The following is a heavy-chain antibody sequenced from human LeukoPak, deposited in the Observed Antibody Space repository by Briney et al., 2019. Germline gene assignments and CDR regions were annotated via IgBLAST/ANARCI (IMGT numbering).Heavy chain of an antibody. Sequence: GGSLRLSCAASGFTFSSYSMNWVRQAPGKGLEWVSYISSSSSTIYYADSVKGRFTISRDNAKNSLYLQMNSLRAEDTAVYYCARAQFYAILRFLEWPIYWDYWGQGTLVTVSS. CDR2: ISSSSSTI. D-gene: IGHD3-3*01. J-gene: IGHJ4*02. CDR3: ARAQFYAILRFLEWPIYWDY. V-gene: IGHV3-48*01. CDR1: GFTFSSYS.